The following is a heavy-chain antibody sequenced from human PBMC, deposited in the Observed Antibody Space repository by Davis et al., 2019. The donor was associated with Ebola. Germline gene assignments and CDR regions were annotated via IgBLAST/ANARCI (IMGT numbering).Heavy chain of an antibody. Sequence: SVKVSCKASGGTFSSYAISWVRQAPGQGLEWMGGIIPIFGTANYAQKFQGRVTITADESTSTAYMELSSLRSEDTAVYYCARSDIVVVPAAIARSYYYYMDVWGKGTTVTVSS. CDR1: GGTFSSYA. D-gene: IGHD2-2*02. CDR2: IIPIFGTA. V-gene: IGHV1-69*13. CDR3: ARSDIVVVPAAIARSYYYYMDV. J-gene: IGHJ6*03.